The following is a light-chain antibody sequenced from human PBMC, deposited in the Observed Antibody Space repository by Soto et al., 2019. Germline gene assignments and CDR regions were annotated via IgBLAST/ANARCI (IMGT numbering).Light chain of an antibody. CDR1: QGVGSF. J-gene: IGKJ1*01. Sequence: DIQLTQSPSFLSASVGDRVTITCRASQGVGSFLAWYQQKPGKAPKLLIYAASTLQSGVPSRFSGSGSGTEFTLTISRLQPEDFATYYCQQLDSYSPWTFGQGTKVEIK. CDR3: QQLDSYSPWT. V-gene: IGKV1-9*01. CDR2: AAS.